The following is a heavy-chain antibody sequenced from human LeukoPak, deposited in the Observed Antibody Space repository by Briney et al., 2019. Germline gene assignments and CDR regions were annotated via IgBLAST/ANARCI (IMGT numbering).Heavy chain of an antibody. CDR2: VYHSGSI. CDR3: ARSALDTSGSYYNPQPFEY. J-gene: IGHJ4*02. D-gene: IGHD3-10*01. Sequence: SETLSLTCTVSGGSISTYFSSWVRHPPGKGLEWLGYVYHSGSINYNRSIKSRATILVDTSKNQFSLKMTSVTAADTAVYYCARSALDTSGSYYNPQPFEYWGQGTLVIVSS. CDR1: GGSISTYF. V-gene: IGHV4-59*01.